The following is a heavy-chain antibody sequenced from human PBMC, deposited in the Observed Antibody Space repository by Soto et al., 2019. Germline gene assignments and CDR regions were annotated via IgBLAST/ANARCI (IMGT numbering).Heavy chain of an antibody. CDR3: ARTFLYGDYGSDAFDI. J-gene: IGHJ3*02. D-gene: IGHD4-17*01. Sequence: ASVKVSCKASGYTFTSYGISWVRQAPGQGLEWMGWISAYNGNTNYAQKLQGRVTMTTDTSTSTAYMELRSPRSDDTAVYYCARTFLYGDYGSDAFDIWGQGTMVTVSS. V-gene: IGHV1-18*01. CDR1: GYTFTSYG. CDR2: ISAYNGNT.